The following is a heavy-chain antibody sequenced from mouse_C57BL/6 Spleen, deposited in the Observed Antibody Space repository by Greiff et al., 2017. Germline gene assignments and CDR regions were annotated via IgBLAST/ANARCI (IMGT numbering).Heavy chain of an antibody. CDR2: INPNNGGT. CDR1: GYTFTDYY. Sequence: EVQLQQSGPELVKPGASVKISCKASGYTFTDYYMNWVKQSHGKSLEWIGDINPNNGGTSYNQKFKGKATLTVDKSSSTAYMELRSLTSEDSAVYYCARLGTGTGYAMDYWGQGTSVTVSS. J-gene: IGHJ4*01. D-gene: IGHD4-1*01. V-gene: IGHV1-26*01. CDR3: ARLGTGTGYAMDY.